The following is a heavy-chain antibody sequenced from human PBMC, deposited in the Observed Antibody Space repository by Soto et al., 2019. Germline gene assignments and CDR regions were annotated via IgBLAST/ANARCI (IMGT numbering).Heavy chain of an antibody. CDR3: ARGGQVRGGMDV. CDR2: IYSGGST. Sequence: GGSLRLSCAASGFTVISTYMSWVRQAPGKGLEWVSFIYSGGSTYYADSVEGRFTISRDNSKNTLYLQMNSLRVEDTAVYYCARGGQVRGGMDVWGQGTTVTVSS. J-gene: IGHJ6*02. V-gene: IGHV3-53*01. CDR1: GFTVISTY.